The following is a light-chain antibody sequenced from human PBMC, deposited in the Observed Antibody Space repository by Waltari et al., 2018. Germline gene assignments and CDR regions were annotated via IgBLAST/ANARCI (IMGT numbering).Light chain of an antibody. CDR2: AAS. V-gene: IGKV1-8*01. CDR1: QGISSY. J-gene: IGKJ1*01. Sequence: AIRITQSPSSLSASTGDIVTITCRASQGISSYLAWYQQKPGKAPKLLIYAASTLQSGVPSRFSGSGSGTDFTLTISCLQSEDFATYYCQQYYSYPPWTFGQGTKVEIK. CDR3: QQYYSYPPWT.